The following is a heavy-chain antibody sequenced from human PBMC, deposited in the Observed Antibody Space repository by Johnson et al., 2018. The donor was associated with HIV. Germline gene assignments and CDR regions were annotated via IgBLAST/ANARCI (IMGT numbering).Heavy chain of an antibody. CDR1: GFTFGDYA. J-gene: IGHJ3*02. CDR2: IRSRAYAGTT. D-gene: IGHD2-2*01. CDR3: TTGPLRSSRGAFDI. V-gene: IGHV3-49*03. Sequence: VQLVESGGGLVQPGRSLRLSCPASGFTFGDYAMSWFRQAPGKGLEWVGFIRSRAYAGTTDYAASVKGRFTISRDDSKSIAYLQMNSLKIEDTAVYYCTTGPLRSSRGAFDIWGQGTMVTVSS.